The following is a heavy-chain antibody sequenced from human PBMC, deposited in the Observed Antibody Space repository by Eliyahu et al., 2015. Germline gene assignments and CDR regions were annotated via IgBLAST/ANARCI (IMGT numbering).Heavy chain of an antibody. J-gene: IGHJ1*01. Sequence: QMQLQESGPGLVKPSETLSLTCSVSGASMSSYYWTWIRQSPGKVLEWIGYVFYTGTTNYNPSLQSRVTISVDTPKKQFALKMTSVTAADTAVYYCAAGSSGYSDWGQGALVTVAS. CDR2: VFYTGTT. CDR3: AAGSSGYSD. V-gene: IGHV4-59*03. CDR1: GASMSSYY. D-gene: IGHD3-22*01.